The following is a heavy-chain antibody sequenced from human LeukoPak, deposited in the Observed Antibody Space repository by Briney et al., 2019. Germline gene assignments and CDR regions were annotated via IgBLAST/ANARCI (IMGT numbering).Heavy chain of an antibody. CDR3: AKQINWNYVE. CDR1: GFSFSSYA. J-gene: IGHJ4*02. D-gene: IGHD1-7*01. CDR2: ISGSGVST. Sequence: GGSLRLSCVVSGFSFSSYAMNWVRQTPGKGPEWVSTISGSGVSTYYADSVKGRFTVSRDNSENTLFLHMNTLRVEDTAVYYCAKQINWNYVEWSQGTLVTVSA. V-gene: IGHV3-23*01.